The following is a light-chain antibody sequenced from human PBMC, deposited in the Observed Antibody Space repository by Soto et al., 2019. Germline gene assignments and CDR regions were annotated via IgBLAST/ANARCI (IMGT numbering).Light chain of an antibody. CDR3: HQSGSSPLT. CDR1: QTVSSF. J-gene: IGKJ3*01. V-gene: IGKV3-20*01. Sequence: VLTQSPATLSLSPGERATLSCRASQTVSSFLVWYQQKPGQAPRLLISSASRRATGIPDRFSGSGSGTDFTLTISRLDPEDFAVYYCHQSGSSPLTFGPGTKV. CDR2: SAS.